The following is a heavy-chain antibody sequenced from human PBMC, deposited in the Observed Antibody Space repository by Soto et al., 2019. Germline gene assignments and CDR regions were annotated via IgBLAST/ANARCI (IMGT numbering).Heavy chain of an antibody. Sequence: PGGSLRLSCAASGVTLRSYAMHWVRQAPGKGLEWVAVIWYDGSNKYYADSVKGRFTISRDNSKNTLYLQMNSLRAEDTAVYYCARARKQWLVFDAFDIWGQGTMVTVSS. CDR1: GVTLRSYA. CDR3: ARARKQWLVFDAFDI. V-gene: IGHV3-33*08. D-gene: IGHD6-19*01. J-gene: IGHJ3*02. CDR2: IWYDGSNK.